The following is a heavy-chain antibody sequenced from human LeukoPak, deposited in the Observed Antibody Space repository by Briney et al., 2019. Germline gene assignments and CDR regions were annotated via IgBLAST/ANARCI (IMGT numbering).Heavy chain of an antibody. J-gene: IGHJ5*02. Sequence: PGGSLRLSCAASGFTFSSYGMSWVRQAPGKGLEWVSAISGSGGSTYYADSVKGRFTISRDNSKNTLYLQMNSLRAEDTAVYYCARWMRWSTRGWFDPWGQGTLVTVSS. D-gene: IGHD4-23*01. CDR3: ARWMRWSTRGWFDP. CDR1: GFTFSSYG. CDR2: ISGSGGST. V-gene: IGHV3-23*01.